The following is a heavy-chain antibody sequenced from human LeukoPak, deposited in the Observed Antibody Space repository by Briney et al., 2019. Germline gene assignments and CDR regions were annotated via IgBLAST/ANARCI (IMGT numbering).Heavy chain of an antibody. V-gene: IGHV3-9*01. J-gene: IGHJ4*02. Sequence: PGRSLRLSCAASGFTFDDYAMHWVRQAPGKGLEWVSGISWNSGSIGYADSVKGRFTISRDNAKNSLYLQMNSLRAEDTALYYCANDSTRHIAAAGYYWGQGTLVTVSS. D-gene: IGHD6-13*01. CDR2: ISWNSGSI. CDR3: ANDSTRHIAAAGYY. CDR1: GFTFDDYA.